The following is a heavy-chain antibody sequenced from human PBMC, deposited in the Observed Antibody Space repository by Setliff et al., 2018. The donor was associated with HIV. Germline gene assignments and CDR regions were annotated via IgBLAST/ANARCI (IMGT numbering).Heavy chain of an antibody. J-gene: IGHJ2*01. CDR3: ARAFANSGAYRGYWYFDL. V-gene: IGHV4-34*01. Sequence: SETLSLTCTVYGGSFSGYYWNWVRQPPGKGLEWIGEINHNENSNCSPSLKSRVTISVDTSKNQFSLKLSSVTAADTAVYYCARAFANSGAYRGYWYFDLWGRGTLVTVSS. CDR2: INHNENS. D-gene: IGHD1-26*01. CDR1: GGSFSGYY.